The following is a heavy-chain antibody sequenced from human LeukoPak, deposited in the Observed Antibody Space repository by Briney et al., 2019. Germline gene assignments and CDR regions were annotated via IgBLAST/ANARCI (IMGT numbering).Heavy chain of an antibody. CDR3: ARAEINIVVVPAAIGDYYYYMDV. CDR2: IIPIFGTA. V-gene: IGHV1-69*13. D-gene: IGHD2-2*01. Sequence: SVKVSCKASGGTFSSYAISWVRQAPGQGLEWMGGIIPIFGTANYAQKFQGRVTITADESTSTAYMELSSLRSEDTAVYYCARAEINIVVVPAAIGDYYYYMDVWGKGTTVTISS. J-gene: IGHJ6*03. CDR1: GGTFSSYA.